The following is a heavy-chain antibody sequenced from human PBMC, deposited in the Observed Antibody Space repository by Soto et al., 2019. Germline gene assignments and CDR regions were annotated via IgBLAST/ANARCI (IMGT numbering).Heavy chain of an antibody. CDR1: GYTFTSYA. V-gene: IGHV1-3*01. CDR3: ARKAAAGTQKGFDY. CDR2: INAGNGNT. Sequence: ASVKVSCKASGYTFTSYAMHWVRQAPGQRLEWMGWINAGNGNTEYSQKLQGRVTITRDTSASTAYMELSSLRSEDTAVYYCARKAAAGTQKGFDYWGQGTLVTVPS. J-gene: IGHJ4*02. D-gene: IGHD6-13*01.